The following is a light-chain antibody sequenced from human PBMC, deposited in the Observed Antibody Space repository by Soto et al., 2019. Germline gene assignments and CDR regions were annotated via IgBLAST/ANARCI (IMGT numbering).Light chain of an antibody. Sequence: AIQMTQSPSSLSASVGDRVTITFRASQGIRNDLGWYQQKPGRAPKLLICGASTLQSGVPSRFSGSGSGTDFTLTISSLQPEAFATYYCLQDYNYPWTFGQGTKVEIK. V-gene: IGKV1-6*01. CDR1: QGIRND. CDR3: LQDYNYPWT. J-gene: IGKJ1*01. CDR2: GAS.